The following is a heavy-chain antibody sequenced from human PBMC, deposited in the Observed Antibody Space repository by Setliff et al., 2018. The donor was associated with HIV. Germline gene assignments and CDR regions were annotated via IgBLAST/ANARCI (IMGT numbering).Heavy chain of an antibody. CDR1: GGSMSSYY. J-gene: IGHJ4*02. CDR3: ARRDSSGYYLDFDY. CDR2: IYASGST. D-gene: IGHD3-22*01. V-gene: IGHV4-59*12. Sequence: SETLSLTCAVSGGSMSSYYWSWIRQTPGKGLEWIGYIYASGSTKYNPSLESRVTISVDTSKNQFSLKLSSVTAADTAVYYCARRDSSGYYLDFDYWGQGTLVTVSS.